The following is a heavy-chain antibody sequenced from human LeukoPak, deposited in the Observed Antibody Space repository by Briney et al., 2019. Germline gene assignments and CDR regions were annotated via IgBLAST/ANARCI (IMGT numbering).Heavy chain of an antibody. D-gene: IGHD2-21*02. CDR1: GYTFTSYG. J-gene: IGHJ3*02. CDR2: INPNSGAT. CDR3: ARLTYCGGDCYPGSLGAFDI. V-gene: IGHV1-2*02. Sequence: ASVKVSCKASGYTFTSYGISWVRQAPGQGLEWMGWINPNSGATNYAQKFHGRVALTRDTSISTAYMELSRLTSDDTVVYYCARLTYCGGDCYPGSLGAFDIWGQGTMVTVSS.